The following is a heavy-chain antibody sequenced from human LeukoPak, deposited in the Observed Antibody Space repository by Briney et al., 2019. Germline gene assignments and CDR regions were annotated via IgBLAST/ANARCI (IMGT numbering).Heavy chain of an antibody. Sequence: GGSLRLSWGVSGITLSNYGMSWVRQATGKGREWVAGISDSGGRTNYGDSVKGRFTISRDSPKNTLYLQMNSLRVEDTAVYFCAKRGVVIRVVLVGFHKEAYYFDSWGQGALVTVSS. J-gene: IGHJ4*02. CDR3: AKRGVVIRVVLVGFHKEAYYFDS. CDR2: ISDSGGRT. V-gene: IGHV3-23*01. CDR1: GITLSNYG. D-gene: IGHD3-10*01.